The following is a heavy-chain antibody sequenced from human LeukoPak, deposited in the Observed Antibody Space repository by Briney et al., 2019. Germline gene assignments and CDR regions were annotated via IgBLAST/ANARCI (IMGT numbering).Heavy chain of an antibody. CDR2: ISSSSGYI. CDR1: GFTFSTYS. V-gene: IGHV3-21*01. D-gene: IGHD6-19*01. CDR3: ARGNSVAGTDISY. Sequence: GGSLRLSCATSGFTFSTYSMNWVRQAPGKGLEWVSSISSSSGYIYYADSVKGRFTISRDNAKNSLYLQMNSLRAEDTAVYYCARGNSVAGTDISYWGQGTLVTVSS. J-gene: IGHJ4*02.